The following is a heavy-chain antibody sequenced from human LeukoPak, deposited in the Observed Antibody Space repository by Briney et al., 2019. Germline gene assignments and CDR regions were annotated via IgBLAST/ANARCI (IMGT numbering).Heavy chain of an antibody. CDR3: ARAKQLVRGDY. D-gene: IGHD6-13*01. CDR1: GFTFSSYA. V-gene: IGHV3-30-3*01. Sequence: GASLRLSCAASGFTFSSYAMHWVRQAPGKGLEWVAVISYDGSNKYYADSVKGRFTISRDNSKNTLYLQMNSLRAEDTAVYYCARAKQLVRGDYWGQGTLVTVSS. J-gene: IGHJ4*02. CDR2: ISYDGSNK.